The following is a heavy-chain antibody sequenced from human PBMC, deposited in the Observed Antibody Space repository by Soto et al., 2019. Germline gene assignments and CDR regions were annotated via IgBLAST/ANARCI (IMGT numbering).Heavy chain of an antibody. D-gene: IGHD2-15*01. V-gene: IGHV3-11*01. CDR1: GFTFSDYY. CDR3: ARDHCSGGTCYEDAFDV. Sequence: GGSLRLSCAASGFTFSDYYMSWIRQAPGKGLERLSYISGSGDTIYYADSVRGRFTISRDNAKKSLYLQMNSLRAEDTALYYCARDHCSGGTCYEDAFDVWGQGTMVTVSS. CDR2: ISGSGDTI. J-gene: IGHJ3*01.